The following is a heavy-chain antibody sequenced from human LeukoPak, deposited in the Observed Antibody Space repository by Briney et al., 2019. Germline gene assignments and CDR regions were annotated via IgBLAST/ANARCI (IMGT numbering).Heavy chain of an antibody. CDR3: VRSMDV. CDR1: GFTFANYW. V-gene: IGHV3-7*03. J-gene: IGHJ6*02. CDR2: INQDGSEK. Sequence: GGSLRLSRAGSGFTFANYWMNWVRQTPGKGLEWVANINQDGSEKYYVESVKGRFTISRDNAENSLFLQMNSLRVEDMAVYYCVRSMDVWGQGTTVTVSS.